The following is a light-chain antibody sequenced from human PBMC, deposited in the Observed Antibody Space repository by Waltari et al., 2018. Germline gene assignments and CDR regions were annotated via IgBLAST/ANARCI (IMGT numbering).Light chain of an antibody. J-gene: IGLJ2*01. CDR3: CSYAGRYTSV. CDR2: DVA. Sequence: QSALTQPRSVSGSPGQSVTFSCTGTSSDVGAYTYVSWYQVHPGKVPHLILYDVAKRPSGVPDRFSGSKAGTPASLTIAGLQTEDEADYYCCSYAGRYTSVFGGGTKVTVL. CDR1: SSDVGAYTY. V-gene: IGLV2-11*01.